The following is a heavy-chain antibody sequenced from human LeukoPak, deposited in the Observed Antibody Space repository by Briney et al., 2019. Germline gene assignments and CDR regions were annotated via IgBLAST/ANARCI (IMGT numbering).Heavy chain of an antibody. V-gene: IGHV1-69*06. CDR1: GGTFSSYA. CDR2: IIPIFGTA. Sequence: ASVKVSCKASGGTFSSYAISWVRQAPGQGLEWMGGIIPIFGTANYAQKFQGRVTITADKSTSTAYMELSSLRSEDTAVYYCARDQNPPYCGGDCQTHYPGNWYFDLWGRGTLVTVSS. D-gene: IGHD2-21*02. CDR3: ARDQNPPYCGGDCQTHYPGNWYFDL. J-gene: IGHJ2*01.